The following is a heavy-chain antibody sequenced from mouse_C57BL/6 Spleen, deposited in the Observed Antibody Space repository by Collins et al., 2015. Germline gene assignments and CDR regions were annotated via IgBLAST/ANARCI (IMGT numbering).Heavy chain of an antibody. CDR1: GFSFNTYA. D-gene: IGHD2-4*01. CDR2: IRSKSNNYAT. Sequence: EVQLVESGGGLVQPKGSLKLSCAASGFSFNTYAMNWVRQAPGKGLEWVARIRSKSNNYATYYADSAKDRFTISRDDSESMLYLQMNNLKTEDTAMYYCVRHDDYDVWAMDYWGQGTSVTVSS. CDR3: VRHDDYDVWAMDY. J-gene: IGHJ4*01. V-gene: IGHV10-1*01.